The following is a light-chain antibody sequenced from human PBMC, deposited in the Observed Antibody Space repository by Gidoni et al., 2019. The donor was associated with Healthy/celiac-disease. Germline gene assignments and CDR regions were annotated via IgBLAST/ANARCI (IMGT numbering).Light chain of an antibody. Sequence: EIVLMQSPGTLSLSPGERATLSCRASQSVSSSYFAWYQQKPGQPPRLLIYGASSRATGIPDRFSGSGSGTDFTLTISRLEPEDFAVYYCQQYGSSPRTFGQGTKVEIK. CDR1: QSVSSSY. V-gene: IGKV3-20*01. CDR3: QQYGSSPRT. J-gene: IGKJ1*01. CDR2: GAS.